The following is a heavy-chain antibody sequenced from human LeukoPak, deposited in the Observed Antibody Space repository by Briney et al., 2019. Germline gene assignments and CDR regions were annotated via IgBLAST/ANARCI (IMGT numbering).Heavy chain of an antibody. CDR1: GFTFGDYA. J-gene: IGHJ4*02. Sequence: GGSLRLSCTASGFTFGDYAMSWVRQAPGKGLEWVGFIRSKAYGGTTEYAASVKGRFTISRDDSKSIAYLQMNGLKTEDTAVYYCTRDYEVALDYWGQGTLVTVSS. CDR2: IRSKAYGGTT. D-gene: IGHD5-12*01. CDR3: TRDYEVALDY. V-gene: IGHV3-49*04.